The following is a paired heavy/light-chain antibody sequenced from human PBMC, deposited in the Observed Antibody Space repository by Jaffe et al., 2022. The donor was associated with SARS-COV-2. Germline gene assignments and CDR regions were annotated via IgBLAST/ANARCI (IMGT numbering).Heavy chain of an antibody. V-gene: IGHV3-74*01. CDR2: INSVGSFT. Sequence: EVQLVESGGGLVQPGGSLRLSCAASGFTFSSYWMHWVRQAPGKGLVWVSRINSVGSFTTYADSVKGRFTISRDNAKNTLYLQMNSLRAEDTAVYYCASRTEFWSGYTDYGMDVWGQGTTVTVSS. CDR1: GFTFSSYW. D-gene: IGHD3-3*01. CDR3: ASRTEFWSGYTDYGMDV. J-gene: IGHJ6*02.
Light chain of an antibody. V-gene: IGKV2-28*01. CDR2: LGS. CDR1: QSLLHSNGYNY. Sequence: DIVMTQSPLSLPVTPGEPASISCRSSQSLLHSNGYNYLDWYLQKPGQSPQLLIYLGSNRASGVPDRFSGSGSGTDFTLKISRLEAEDVGVYYCMQALQTRGTFGQGTRLEIK. J-gene: IGKJ5*01. CDR3: MQALQTRGT.